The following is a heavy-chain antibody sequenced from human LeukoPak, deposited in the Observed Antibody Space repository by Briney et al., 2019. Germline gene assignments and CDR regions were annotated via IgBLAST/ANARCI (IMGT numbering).Heavy chain of an antibody. D-gene: IGHD3-3*01. J-gene: IGHJ6*02. Sequence: GGSLRLSCAASGFTVSSNYMSWVRQAPGKGLEWVSVIYSGGSTYYADSVKGRFTISRDNSKNTLYLQMNSLRADDTAVYYCARDRVNDFWSGYLYNYYYYGMDVWGQGTTVTVSS. CDR3: ARDRVNDFWSGYLYNYYYYGMDV. V-gene: IGHV3-53*01. CDR1: GFTVSSNY. CDR2: IYSGGST.